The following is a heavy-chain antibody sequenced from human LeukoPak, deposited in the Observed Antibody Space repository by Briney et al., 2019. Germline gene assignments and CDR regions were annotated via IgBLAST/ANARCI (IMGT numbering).Heavy chain of an antibody. J-gene: IGHJ6*03. V-gene: IGHV1-69*01. D-gene: IGHD5-18*01. CDR3: ARDDERLVRWRIQLHRYYYYMDV. CDR1: GGTFSSYA. CDR2: IIPIFGTA. Sequence: SVKVSCKASGGTFSSYAISWVRQAPGQGLEWMGGIIPIFGTANYAQKFQGRVTITADESTSTAYMELSSLRPEDTAVYYCARDDERLVRWRIQLHRYYYYMDVWGKGTTVTVSS.